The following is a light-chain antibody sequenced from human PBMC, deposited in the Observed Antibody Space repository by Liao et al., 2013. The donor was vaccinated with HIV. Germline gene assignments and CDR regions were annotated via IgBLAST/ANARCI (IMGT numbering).Light chain of an antibody. CDR2: KDS. CDR3: QVWDSSSDHWL. J-gene: IGLJ3*02. V-gene: IGLV3-25*02. Sequence: SYELTQPPSVSVSPGQTARITCSGDALPKQYAYWYQQKPGQAPVLVIYKDSERPSGIPERFSGSNSGNTATLTISRVEAGDEADYYCQVWDSSSDHWLFGGGTKLTVL. CDR1: ALPKQY.